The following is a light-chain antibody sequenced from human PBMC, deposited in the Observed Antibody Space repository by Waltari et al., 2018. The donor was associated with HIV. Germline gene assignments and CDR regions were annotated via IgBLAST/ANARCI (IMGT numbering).Light chain of an antibody. Sequence: QSALTQPASVSGSPGQPITLSCTGTSSDVGGYNYVSWYQQPPGKAPKLMIYDVSNRPSGVSNRFSGSKSGNTASLTISGLQAEDEADYYCSSYTSSSSYVFGTGTKVTVL. J-gene: IGLJ1*01. CDR2: DVS. CDR3: SSYTSSSSYV. V-gene: IGLV2-14*01. CDR1: SSDVGGYNY.